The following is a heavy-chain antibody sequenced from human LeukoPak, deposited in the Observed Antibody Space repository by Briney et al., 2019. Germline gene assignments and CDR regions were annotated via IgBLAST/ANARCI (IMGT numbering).Heavy chain of an antibody. V-gene: IGHV1-2*02. J-gene: IGHJ6*02. Sequence: ASVKVSCKASGYTFTGYYMHWVRQAPGQGLEWMGWINPNSGGTNYAQKFQGRGTMTRDTSISTAYMELSRLRSDDTAVYYCARVWELFDYYYGMDVWGQGTTVTVSS. CDR3: ARVWELFDYYYGMDV. D-gene: IGHD1-26*01. CDR2: INPNSGGT. CDR1: GYTFTGYY.